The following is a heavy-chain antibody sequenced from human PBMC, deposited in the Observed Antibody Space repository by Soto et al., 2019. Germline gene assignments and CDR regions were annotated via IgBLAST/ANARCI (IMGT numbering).Heavy chain of an antibody. J-gene: IGHJ6*02. CDR2: ISYDGSNK. Sequence: AGGSLRLSCAASGFTFSSYGMHWVRQAPGKGLEWVAVISYDGSNKYYADSVKGRFTISRDNSKNTLYLQMNSLRAEDTAVYYCAKDLSRITMIVVVTPTLLNYGMDVWGQGTTVTVSS. CDR3: AKDLSRITMIVVVTPTLLNYGMDV. V-gene: IGHV3-30*18. D-gene: IGHD3-22*01. CDR1: GFTFSSYG.